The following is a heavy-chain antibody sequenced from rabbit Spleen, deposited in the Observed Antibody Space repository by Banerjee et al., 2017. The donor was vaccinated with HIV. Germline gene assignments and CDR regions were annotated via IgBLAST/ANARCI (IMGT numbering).Heavy chain of an antibody. CDR3: ARDLVAVIGWNFNL. CDR2: INIATGKS. CDR1: GVSLNDKDV. V-gene: IGHV1S45*01. Sequence: QEQLMESGGGLVKPEGSLTLTCKASGVSLNDKDVMCWVRQAPGKGLEWIACINIATGKSVYASWAKGRFTMSRTSSTTVTLQMTSLTAADTATYFCARDLVAVIGWNFNLWGQGTLVTVS. J-gene: IGHJ4*01. D-gene: IGHD1-1*01.